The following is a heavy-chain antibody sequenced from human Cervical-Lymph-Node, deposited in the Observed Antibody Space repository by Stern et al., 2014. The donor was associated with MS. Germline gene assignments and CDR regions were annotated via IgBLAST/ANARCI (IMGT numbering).Heavy chain of an antibody. CDR2: IYHSGPS. CDR3: ARERQQYCNSEGCSYWYFDL. Sequence: QVQLQESGPGLVKPSGTLSLTCAVSGGSVSSTNWWSWVRQSPGKGLEWIGNIYHSGPSTSPPSLRSRVSISLDNSKNHLSLHLTSVTAADTAVYYCARERQQYCNSEGCSYWYFDLWGRGTLVTVSS. V-gene: IGHV4-4*02. CDR1: GGSVSSTNW. D-gene: IGHD2/OR15-2a*01. J-gene: IGHJ2*01.